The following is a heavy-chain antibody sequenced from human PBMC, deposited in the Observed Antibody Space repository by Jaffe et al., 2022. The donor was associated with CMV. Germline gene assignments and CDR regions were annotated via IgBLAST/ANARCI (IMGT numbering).Heavy chain of an antibody. J-gene: IGHJ6*03. CDR1: GGSFSGYY. Sequence: QVQLQQWGAGLLKPSETLSLTCAVYGGSFSGYYWSWIRQPPGKGLEWIGEINHSGSTNYNPSLKSRVTISVDTSKNQFSLKLSSVTAADTAVYYCARGIRGGYCSSTSCYGYYYYYYMDVWGKGTTVTVSS. CDR3: ARGIRGGYCSSTSCYGYYYYYYMDV. CDR2: INHSGST. D-gene: IGHD2-2*01. V-gene: IGHV4-34*01.